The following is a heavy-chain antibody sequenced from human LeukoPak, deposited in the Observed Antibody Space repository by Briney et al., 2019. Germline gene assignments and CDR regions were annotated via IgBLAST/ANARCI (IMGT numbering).Heavy chain of an antibody. J-gene: IGHJ4*02. CDR2: IYSGGST. V-gene: IGHV3-53*01. Sequence: GGSLRLSCAASEFTVSSNYMTWVRQAPGKGLEWVSVIYSGGSTYYADSVKGRFTISRDNSKNTLFLQMNSLRAEDTAVYYCARNFALDYWGQGTLVTVSS. CDR3: ARNFALDY. CDR1: EFTVSSNY.